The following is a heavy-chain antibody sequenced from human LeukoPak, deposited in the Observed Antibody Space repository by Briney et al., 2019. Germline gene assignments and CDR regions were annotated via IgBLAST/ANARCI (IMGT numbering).Heavy chain of an antibody. J-gene: IGHJ3*02. CDR2: IYYSGST. Sequence: SETLSLTCTVSGGSIGSGDYYWSRIRQPPGKGLEWIGYIYYSGSTYYNPSLKSRVTISVDTSKNQFSLKLSSVTAADTAVYYCARDQRAYYDILTGTGHDAFDIWGQGTMVTVSS. CDR3: ARDQRAYYDILTGTGHDAFDI. CDR1: GGSIGSGDYY. V-gene: IGHV4-30-4*08. D-gene: IGHD3-9*01.